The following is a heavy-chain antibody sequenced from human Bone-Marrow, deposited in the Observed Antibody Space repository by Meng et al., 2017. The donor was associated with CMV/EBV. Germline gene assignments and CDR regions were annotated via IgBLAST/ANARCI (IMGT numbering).Heavy chain of an antibody. V-gene: IGHV1-69*05. CDR1: GYTFTGYY. CDR3: ARGSLGHSTGTKPWGWFDL. Sequence: SVKVSCKASGYTFTGYYMHWVRQAPGQGLEWMGVIIPIFGTANYAQTFQGRVTITTDESTSTAYMELSSLRSEDTAVYYCARGSLGHSTGTKPWGWFDLWGQGTLVTVSS. D-gene: IGHD1-7*01. J-gene: IGHJ5*02. CDR2: IIPIFGTA.